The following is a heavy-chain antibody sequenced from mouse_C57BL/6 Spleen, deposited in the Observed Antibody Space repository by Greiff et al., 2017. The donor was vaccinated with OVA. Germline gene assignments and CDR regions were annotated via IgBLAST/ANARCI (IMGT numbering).Heavy chain of an antibody. CDR1: GYTFTSYW. Sequence: QVQLQQPGAELVMPGASVKLSCKASGYTFTSYWMHWVKQRPGQGLEWIGEIDPSDSYTNYNQKFKGKSTLTVDKSSSTAYMQLSSLTSEDSAVYYCASELFYYYGSSYFDYWGQGTTLTVSS. V-gene: IGHV1-69*01. CDR3: ASELFYYYGSSYFDY. D-gene: IGHD1-1*01. CDR2: IDPSDSYT. J-gene: IGHJ2*01.